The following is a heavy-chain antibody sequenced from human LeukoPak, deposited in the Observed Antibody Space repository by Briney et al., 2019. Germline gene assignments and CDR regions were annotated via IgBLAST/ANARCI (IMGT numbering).Heavy chain of an antibody. V-gene: IGHV4-34*01. J-gene: IGHJ3*02. D-gene: IGHD1-26*01. CDR1: GGSFSGYY. CDR2: INHSGST. CDR3: ARQKVGAAGSYAFDI. Sequence: PSGTLSLTCAVYGGSFSGYYWSWIRQPPGKGLEWIGEINHSGSTNYNPSLKSRVTISVDTSKNQFSLKLSSVTAADTAVYYCARQKVGAAGSYAFDIWGQGTMVTVSS.